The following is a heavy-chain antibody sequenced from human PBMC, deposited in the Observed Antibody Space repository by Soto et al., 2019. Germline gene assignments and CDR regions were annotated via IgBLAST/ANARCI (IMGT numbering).Heavy chain of an antibody. CDR3: ARDPGPYGDYSY. V-gene: IGHV1-2*02. CDR2: INPNNGGT. J-gene: IGHJ4*02. D-gene: IGHD4-17*01. CDR1: GYTFTGFY. Sequence: VASVKVSCKASGYTFTGFYMHWVRQAPGQGLEWMGWINPNNGGTNYVQKFQDRVTMTRDTSITTAYMALSGLRSDDTAVYYCARDPGPYGDYSYWGQGTLVTVS.